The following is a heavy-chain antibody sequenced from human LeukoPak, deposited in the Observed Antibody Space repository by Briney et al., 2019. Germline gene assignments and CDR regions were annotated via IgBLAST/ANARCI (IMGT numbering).Heavy chain of an antibody. V-gene: IGHV3-48*04. CDR2: ISAGTTTI. Sequence: PGGSLRLSCAASGFTFSSYSMNWVRQAPGKGLEWVSYISAGTTTIYYADSVKGRFTTSRDNAKNSLYLQMNSLRAEDTAVYYCARVVEYCSSTGCNYWYFDLWGRGTLVTVSS. CDR3: ARVVEYCSSTGCNYWYFDL. CDR1: GFTFSSYS. D-gene: IGHD2-2*01. J-gene: IGHJ2*01.